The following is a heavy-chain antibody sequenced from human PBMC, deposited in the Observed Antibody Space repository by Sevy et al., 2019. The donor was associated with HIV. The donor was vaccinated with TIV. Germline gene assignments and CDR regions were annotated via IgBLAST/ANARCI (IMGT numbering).Heavy chain of an antibody. V-gene: IGHV3-23*01. CDR2: ISGSGGYT. CDR1: GFTFSSYA. J-gene: IGHJ5*02. D-gene: IGHD3-22*01. CDR3: AKEGYESSGYYH. Sequence: GGSLRLSCAASGFTFSSYAMTWVRQAPGKGLEWVSAISGSGGYTYYADSVKGRFIISRDNSKKTLDLQMHSLRAEDTAVYYCAKEGYESSGYYHWGQGTLVTVSS.